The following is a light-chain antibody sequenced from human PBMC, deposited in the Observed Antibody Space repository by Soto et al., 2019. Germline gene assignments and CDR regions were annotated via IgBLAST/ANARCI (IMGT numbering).Light chain of an antibody. CDR3: SSYTSSRTVV. V-gene: IGLV2-14*01. CDR1: SREVGFYNY. CDR2: DVS. J-gene: IGLJ2*01. Sequence: QSVLTQPASVSGPPGQSITISCTGTSREVGFYNYVSWYQQHPGIAPKLMIYDVSHRPSGVFNRFSGSKSGNTASLTFSGLQAEDEADYYCSSYTSSRTVVFGGGTQLTVL.